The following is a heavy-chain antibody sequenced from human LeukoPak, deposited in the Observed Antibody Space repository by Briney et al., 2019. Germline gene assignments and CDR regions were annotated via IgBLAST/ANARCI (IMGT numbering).Heavy chain of an antibody. Sequence: SETLSLTCTVSGGSISSSSYYWGWIRQPPGKGLEWIGSIYYSGSTYYNPSLKSRVTISVDTSKNQFSLKLSSVTAADTAVYYCAKDLPVPSLGSHPSFGYWGQGTLVTVSS. CDR3: AKDLPVPSLGSHPSFGY. J-gene: IGHJ4*02. CDR1: GGSISSSSYY. CDR2: IYYSGST. D-gene: IGHD3-16*01. V-gene: IGHV4-39*07.